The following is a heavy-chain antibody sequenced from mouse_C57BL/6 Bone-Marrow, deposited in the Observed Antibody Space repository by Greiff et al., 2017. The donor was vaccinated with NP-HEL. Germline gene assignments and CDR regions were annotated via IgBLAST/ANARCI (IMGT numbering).Heavy chain of an antibody. V-gene: IGHV1-82*01. Sequence: VQVVESGPELVKPGASVKISCKASGYAFSSSWMNWVKQRPGKGLEWIGRIYPGDGDTNYNGKFKGKATLTADKSSSTAYMQLSSLTSEDSAVYFCARSDWDVRYFDYWGQGTTLTVSS. CDR1: GYAFSSSW. CDR2: IYPGDGDT. J-gene: IGHJ2*01. D-gene: IGHD4-1*01. CDR3: ARSDWDVRYFDY.